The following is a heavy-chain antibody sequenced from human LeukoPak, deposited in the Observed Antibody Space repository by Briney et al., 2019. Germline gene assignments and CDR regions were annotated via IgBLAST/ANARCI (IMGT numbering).Heavy chain of an antibody. CDR1: GGTSSSYA. CDR3: ARERGGQPLYYYYYYMDV. V-gene: IGHV1-69*06. J-gene: IGHJ6*03. D-gene: IGHD3-16*01. Sequence: GASVKVSCKASGGTSSSYAISWVRQAPGQGLEWMGRIIPIFGTANYAQKFQGRVTITADKSTSTAYMELSSLRSEDTAVYYCARERGGQPLYYYYYYMDVWGKGTTVTVSS. CDR2: IIPIFGTA.